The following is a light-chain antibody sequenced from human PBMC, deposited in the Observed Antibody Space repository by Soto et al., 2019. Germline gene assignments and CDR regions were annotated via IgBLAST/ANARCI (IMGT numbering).Light chain of an antibody. CDR2: DIN. Sequence: QSALTQPASVSGSPGQSITISCTGTSSDVGNYIFVSWYRQHPGKAPKLMIYDINNRPSGVSNRFSGSKSGNTASLTISDLQAEDEADYYCVSYTTSASYVFGTGTKLTVL. V-gene: IGLV2-14*01. CDR1: SSDVGNYIF. J-gene: IGLJ1*01. CDR3: VSYTTSASYV.